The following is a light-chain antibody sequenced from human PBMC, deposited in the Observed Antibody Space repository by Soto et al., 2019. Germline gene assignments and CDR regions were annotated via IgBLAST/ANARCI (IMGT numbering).Light chain of an antibody. V-gene: IGLV1-40*01. CDR1: SSNIGAGYD. J-gene: IGLJ2*01. CDR2: GNN. CDR3: QSKI. Sequence: QSVLTQPPSVSGAPGQRVTISCTGSSSNIGAGYDVQWYQQLPGTAPKLLIYGNNNRPSGVPDRFSGSKSGTSASLVITGLQAEDEGDYYCQSKIFGGGTKVTVL.